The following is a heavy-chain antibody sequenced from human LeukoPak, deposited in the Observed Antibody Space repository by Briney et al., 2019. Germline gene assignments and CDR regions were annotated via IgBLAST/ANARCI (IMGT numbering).Heavy chain of an antibody. CDR1: GFTFSSYS. J-gene: IGHJ4*02. CDR2: ISSSSSTI. V-gene: IGHV3-48*01. D-gene: IGHD3-22*01. CDR3: ARDEYHDSSGYTS. Sequence: PGGSLRLSCAASGFTFSSYSMTWVRQAPGKGLEWLSYISSSSSTIYYADSVKGRFTISRDNAKNSLFLQMNSLRAEDTAVYYCARDEYHDSSGYTSWGQGTLVTVSS.